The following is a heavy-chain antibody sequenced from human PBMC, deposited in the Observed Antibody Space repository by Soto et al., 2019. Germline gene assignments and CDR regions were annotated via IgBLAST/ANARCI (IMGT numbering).Heavy chain of an antibody. CDR3: TTDREEGGSYYYYYGMDV. CDR1: GFTFSNAW. Sequence: GGSLRLSCAASGFTFSNAWMNWVRQAPGKGLEWVGRIKSKTDGGTTDYAAPVKGRFTISRDDSKNTLYLQMNSLKTEDTAVYYCTTDREEGGSYYYYYGMDVWGQGTTVTVSS. CDR2: IKSKTDGGTT. V-gene: IGHV3-15*07. D-gene: IGHD1-26*01. J-gene: IGHJ6*02.